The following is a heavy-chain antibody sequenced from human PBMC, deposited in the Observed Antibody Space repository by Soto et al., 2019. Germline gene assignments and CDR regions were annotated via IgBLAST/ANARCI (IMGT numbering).Heavy chain of an antibody. CDR2: ISYDGSNK. V-gene: IGHV3-30*03. CDR3: ARAGGLHHDY. CDR1: GFTFSSYG. Sequence: QVQLVESGGGVVQPGRSLRLSCAASGFTFSSYGMHWVRQAPGKGVGWVAVISYDGSNKYYADSVKGRFTISRDNSKNTLYLQMNSLRAEDTSVYYCARAGGLHHDYWGQGTLVTVSS. D-gene: IGHD2-15*01. J-gene: IGHJ4*02.